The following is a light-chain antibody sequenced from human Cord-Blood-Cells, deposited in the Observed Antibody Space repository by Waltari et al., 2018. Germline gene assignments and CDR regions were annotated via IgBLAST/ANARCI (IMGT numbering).Light chain of an antibody. J-gene: IGLJ2*01. CDR1: SSDVGGYNF. CDR3: SSYTSSSTVV. CDR2: YVS. Sequence: QSALTHTASVSGSPGQSLTLSCTGTSSDVGGYNFVPWYQQHPGKAPKHMIYYVSNRPSGVSNRFSGSKSGNTASLTISGLQAEDEADYYCSSYTSSSTVVFGGGTKLTVL. V-gene: IGLV2-14*01.